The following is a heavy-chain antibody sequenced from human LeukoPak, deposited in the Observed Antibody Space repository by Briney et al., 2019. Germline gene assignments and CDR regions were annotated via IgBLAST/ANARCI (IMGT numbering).Heavy chain of an antibody. CDR1: GYTFTDLY. CDR2: VNPNSGGT. D-gene: IGHD2-2*02. CDR3: ARGEVVPAAISYYYYGVAV. J-gene: IGHJ6*02. Sequence: ASVKVSCKTSGYTFTDLYIHWVRQAPGQGLEWMGRVNPNSGGTDYAQKFQGWVTMTRDSSIGTAYMELNRLRSDDTAVYFCARGEVVPAAISYYYYGVAVWGQGTTVTVSS. V-gene: IGHV1-2*04.